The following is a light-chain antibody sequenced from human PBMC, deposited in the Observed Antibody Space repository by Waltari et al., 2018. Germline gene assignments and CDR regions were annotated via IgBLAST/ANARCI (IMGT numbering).Light chain of an antibody. CDR1: QSVDKY. CDR3: QKYNSLPAT. J-gene: IGKJ1*01. V-gene: IGKV3-20*01. Sequence: EIVLTHSPGTLSFSPGERATLSCRASQSVDKYLAWYQQKPGQDPRPRIDHTSTRATGIPDRFSGSGFGTDFSLTISRLEPEDFAVYYCQKYNSLPATFGQGTKVEVK. CDR2: HTS.